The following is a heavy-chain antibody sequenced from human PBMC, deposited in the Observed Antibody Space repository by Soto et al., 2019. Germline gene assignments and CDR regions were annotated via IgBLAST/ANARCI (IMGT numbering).Heavy chain of an antibody. J-gene: IGHJ4*02. V-gene: IGHV3-33*01. CDR1: GFTFTSYG. CDR3: ARDRRFLEWLDY. CDR2: IWYDGSNK. Sequence: QMHLVESGGGVVQPGRSLTLSCVASGFTFTSYGIHWVRQAPGKGLEWVAVIWYDGSNKYYGDSVKGRFSISRHTSKNTVYLQMTSLRAEDTAVYYCARDRRFLEWLDYWGQGPLVSVSS. D-gene: IGHD3-3*01.